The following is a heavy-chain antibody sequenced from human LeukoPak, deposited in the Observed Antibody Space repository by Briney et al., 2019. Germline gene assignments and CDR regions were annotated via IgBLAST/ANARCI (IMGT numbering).Heavy chain of an antibody. V-gene: IGHV1-46*01. J-gene: IGHJ3*02. CDR2: IKVSGGRT. CDR1: GYTFSGFY. D-gene: IGHD6-13*01. CDR3: AREIAAADTENDAFDI. Sequence: ASVKVSCKASGYTFSGFYVHWVRQAPGQGREWMGIIKVSGGRTDYAQKLQGRVTMTTDTSTSTAYMELRSLRSDETAVYYCAREIAAADTENDAFDIWGQGTMVTVSS.